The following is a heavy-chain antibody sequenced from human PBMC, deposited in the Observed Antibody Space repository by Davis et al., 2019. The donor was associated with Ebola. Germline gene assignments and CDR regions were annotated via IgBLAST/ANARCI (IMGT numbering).Heavy chain of an antibody. V-gene: IGHV4-34*01. CDR2: INHGGST. CDR1: GGSFSGYY. D-gene: IGHD4-17*01. J-gene: IGHJ4*02. Sequence: MPGGSLRLSCAVYGGSFSGYYWSWIRQPPGKGLEWIGEINHGGSTNYNPSLKSRVTISVDTSKNQFSLKLSSVTAADTAVYYCARAHYGDRIDYWGQGTLVTVSS. CDR3: ARAHYGDRIDY.